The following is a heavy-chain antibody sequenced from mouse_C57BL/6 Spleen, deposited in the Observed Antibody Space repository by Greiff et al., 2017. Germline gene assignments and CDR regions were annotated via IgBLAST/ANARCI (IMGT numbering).Heavy chain of an antibody. CDR1: GYTFTSYT. D-gene: IGHD1-1*01. J-gene: IGHJ1*03. CDR2: INPSSGYT. Sequence: VQLQQSGAELARPGASVKMSCKASGYTFTSYTMHWVKQRPGQGLEWIGYINPSSGYTKYNQKFKDKATLTADKSSSTAYMQLSSLTSEDSAVYYCARAGTTVGWYFDVGGTGTTVTVSS. CDR3: ARAGTTVGWYFDV. V-gene: IGHV1-4*01.